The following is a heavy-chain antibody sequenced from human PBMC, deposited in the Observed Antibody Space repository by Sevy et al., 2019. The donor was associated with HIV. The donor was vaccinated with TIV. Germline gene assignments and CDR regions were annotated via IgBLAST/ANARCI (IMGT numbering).Heavy chain of an antibody. J-gene: IGHJ6*02. V-gene: IGHV1-2*02. CDR1: RYTFTDYY. D-gene: IGHD4-17*01. CDR2: INPNNGGT. Sequence: ASVKVSCKAARYTFTDYYVHWVRQGPGQGLEWMGWINPNNGGTKYAQRFQGRVTMTRDTSINTAYMELGSLTSDDTAVYYCARLTTIPTSYDYGMDVRGQGTTVTVSS. CDR3: ARLTTIPTSYDYGMDV.